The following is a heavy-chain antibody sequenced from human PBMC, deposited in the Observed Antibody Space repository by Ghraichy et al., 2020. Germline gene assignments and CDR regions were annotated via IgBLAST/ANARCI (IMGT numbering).Heavy chain of an antibody. CDR2: VSDGGST. D-gene: IGHD3-22*01. CDR3: ARGRHSAGYKAIDY. V-gene: IGHV4-59*01. Sequence: SQTLSLTCSVSGGSISSYYWTWIRQPPGKRLEYIGYVSDGGSTTYNPSLKSRVTISVDTSKNQFSLNLSSVTAADTAVYFCARGRHSAGYKAIDYWGQGTLFTVSS. J-gene: IGHJ4*02. CDR1: GGSISSYY.